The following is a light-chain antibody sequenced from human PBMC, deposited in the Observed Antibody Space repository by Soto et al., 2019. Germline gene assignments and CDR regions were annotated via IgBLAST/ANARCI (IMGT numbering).Light chain of an antibody. Sequence: QSVLAQPASVSGSPGQSITISCSGSSIDVGDNNYVSWYQHHPGKAPKLIIYEVSNRPSGVSNRFSGSSSDNTASLTISGLLPYDEADYYCSSYTTSSTPSYVCGTGTKLTVL. J-gene: IGLJ1*01. CDR1: SIDVGDNNY. CDR2: EVS. V-gene: IGLV2-14*01. CDR3: SSYTTSSTPSYV.